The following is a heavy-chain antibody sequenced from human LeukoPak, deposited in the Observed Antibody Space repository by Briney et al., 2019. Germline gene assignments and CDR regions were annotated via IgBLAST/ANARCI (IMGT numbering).Heavy chain of an antibody. J-gene: IGHJ5*02. Sequence: PSETLSLTCTVSGYSISSGYYWGWIRQPPGKGLEWIGSIYHSGSTYYNPSLKSRVTISVDTSKNQFSLKLSSVTAADTAVYYCAREGNSVTSGWFDPWGQGTLVTVSS. CDR1: GYSISSGYY. CDR3: AREGNSVTSGWFDP. CDR2: IYHSGST. D-gene: IGHD4-17*01. V-gene: IGHV4-38-2*02.